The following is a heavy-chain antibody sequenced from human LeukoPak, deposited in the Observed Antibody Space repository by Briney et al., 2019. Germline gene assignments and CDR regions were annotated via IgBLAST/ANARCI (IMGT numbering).Heavy chain of an antibody. Sequence: GGSLRLSCAASGFTFSSYVMSWVRQAPGKGLEWVSAISGSGGSTYYADSVKGRFTISRDNSKNTLYLQMNSLRAEDTAVYYCAKDYYYDSSGDAFDIWGQGTMVTVSS. J-gene: IGHJ3*02. CDR3: AKDYYYDSSGDAFDI. V-gene: IGHV3-23*01. CDR1: GFTFSSYV. D-gene: IGHD3-22*01. CDR2: ISGSGGST.